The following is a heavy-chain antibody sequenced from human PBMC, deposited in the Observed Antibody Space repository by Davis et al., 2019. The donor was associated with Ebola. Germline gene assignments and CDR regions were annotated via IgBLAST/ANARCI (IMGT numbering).Heavy chain of an antibody. CDR2: INHSGST. D-gene: IGHD3-3*01. V-gene: IGHV4-34*01. CDR1: GGSFRGYY. Sequence: MPSETLSLTCAVYGGSFRGYYWSWIRQPPGKGLEWIGEINHSGSTNYNPSLKSRVTISVDTSKNQFSLKLSSVTAADTAVYYCARGRDFWRNWGQGTLATVSS. J-gene: IGHJ4*02. CDR3: ARGRDFWRN.